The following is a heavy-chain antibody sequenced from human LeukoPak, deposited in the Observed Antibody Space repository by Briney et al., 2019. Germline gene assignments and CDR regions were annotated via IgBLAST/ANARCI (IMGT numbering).Heavy chain of an antibody. CDR1: GFTFSSYG. D-gene: IGHD6-19*01. CDR3: AKSGSGWNRADHFDY. V-gene: IGHV3-30*18. J-gene: IGHJ4*02. Sequence: PGGSLRLSCAASGFTFSSYGMHWVRQAPGKGLEWVTVISYDGSNKNYADSVKGRFTISRDNSKNTLYLQMNSLRAEDTAVYYCAKSGSGWNRADHFDYWGQGTLVTVSS. CDR2: ISYDGSNK.